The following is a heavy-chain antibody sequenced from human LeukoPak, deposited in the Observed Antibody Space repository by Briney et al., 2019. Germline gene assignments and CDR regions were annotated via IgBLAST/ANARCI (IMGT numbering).Heavy chain of an antibody. Sequence: GGSLRLSCAASGFTFSNAWMSWVRQAPGKGLEWVGRIKSKTDGGTTDYAASVKGRFTISRDDSKNTLYLQMNSLKTEDTAVYYCTTDIVVVPAAANFDYWGQGTLVTVSS. V-gene: IGHV3-15*01. CDR1: GFTFSNAW. CDR2: IKSKTDGGTT. D-gene: IGHD2-2*01. J-gene: IGHJ4*02. CDR3: TTDIVVVPAAANFDY.